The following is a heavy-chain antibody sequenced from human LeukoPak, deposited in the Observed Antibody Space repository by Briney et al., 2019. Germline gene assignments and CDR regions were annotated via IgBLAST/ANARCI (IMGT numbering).Heavy chain of an antibody. V-gene: IGHV4-30-4*07. D-gene: IGHD2/OR15-2a*01. J-gene: IGHJ4*02. CDR1: GDSISSDGHS. CDR3: ARGTDTSFDY. Sequence: SETLSLTCGVSGDSISSDGHSWSWIRQPPGKGLEWVGYIYHSGAAYHNPSLKSRLALSVDTSNNQFSLRLRSVTAADTAVYYCARGTDTSFDYWGQGTLVTVSS. CDR2: IYHSGAA.